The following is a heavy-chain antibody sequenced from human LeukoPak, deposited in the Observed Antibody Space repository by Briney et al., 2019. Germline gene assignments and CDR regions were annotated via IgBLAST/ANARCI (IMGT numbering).Heavy chain of an antibody. D-gene: IGHD2-2*02. J-gene: IGHJ6*02. Sequence: GVLRLSCAASGFTVSSNYMSWVRQAPGKGLEWVSVIYSVGSTYYADSVKGRFTISRDNSKNTLYLQMNSLRAEDTAVYYCARVQDIVVVPAAIQHYGMDVWGQGTTVTVSS. V-gene: IGHV3-66*01. CDR3: ARVQDIVVVPAAIQHYGMDV. CDR2: IYSVGST. CDR1: GFTVSSNY.